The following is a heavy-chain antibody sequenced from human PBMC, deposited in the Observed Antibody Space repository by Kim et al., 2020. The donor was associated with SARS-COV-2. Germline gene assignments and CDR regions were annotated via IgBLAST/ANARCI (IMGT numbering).Heavy chain of an antibody. D-gene: IGHD5-18*01. V-gene: IGHV7-4-1*02. CDR3: ARRTYSYGPNWFDP. Sequence: AQSLTGRVVFSLDTSVSTAYLQIRSLKAEDTAVYYCARRTYSYGPNWFDPWGQGTLVTVSS. J-gene: IGHJ5*02.